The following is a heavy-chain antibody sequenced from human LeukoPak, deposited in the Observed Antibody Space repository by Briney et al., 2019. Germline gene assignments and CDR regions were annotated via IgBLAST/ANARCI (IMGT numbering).Heavy chain of an antibody. Sequence: SQTLSLTCTVSGGSISSGGYYWSWIRQHPGKGLEWIGYIYYSGSTYYNPSLKSRVTISVDTSKNQFSLKLRSVTAADTAVYYCARLDRQLAAAGAGVSDYWGQGTLVTVSS. D-gene: IGHD6-13*01. V-gene: IGHV4-31*03. CDR1: GGSISSGGYY. J-gene: IGHJ4*02. CDR2: IYYSGST. CDR3: ARLDRQLAAAGAGVSDY.